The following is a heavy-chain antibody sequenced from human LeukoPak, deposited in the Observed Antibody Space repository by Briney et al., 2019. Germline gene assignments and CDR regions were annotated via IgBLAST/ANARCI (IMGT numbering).Heavy chain of an antibody. CDR3: ARGGFSGSYAGPFDY. V-gene: IGHV1-2*02. Sequence: GASMKVSCKASGYTFTGYYMHWVRQAPGQGLEWMGWINPNSGGTNYAQKFQGRVTMTRDTSISTAYMELSRLRSDDTAVYYCARGGFSGSYAGPFDYWGQGTLVTVSS. D-gene: IGHD1-26*01. CDR2: INPNSGGT. J-gene: IGHJ4*02. CDR1: GYTFTGYY.